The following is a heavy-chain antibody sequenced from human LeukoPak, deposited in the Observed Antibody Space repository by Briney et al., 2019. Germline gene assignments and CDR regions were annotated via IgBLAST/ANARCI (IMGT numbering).Heavy chain of an antibody. V-gene: IGHV3-30*02. CDR3: ARAPGDYWPLESDP. CDR2: IQYDGTNK. CDR1: GFSFNTYG. Sequence: PGGSLRLSCAASGFSFNTYGMHWVRQAPGKGLEWVAFIQYDGTNKYYADSVKGRFTISRDNSKNTLYLQINSLKTEDTAVYYCARAPGDYWPLESDPWGQGTLVTVSS. D-gene: IGHD3-3*01. J-gene: IGHJ5*02.